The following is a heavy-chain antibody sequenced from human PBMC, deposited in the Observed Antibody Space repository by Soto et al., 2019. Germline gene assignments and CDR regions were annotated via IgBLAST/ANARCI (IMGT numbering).Heavy chain of an antibody. CDR1: GFTVSSNY. CDR2: IYSGGST. D-gene: IGHD7-27*01. J-gene: IGHJ4*02. Sequence: EVQLVESGGGLIQPGGSLRLSCAASGFTVSSNYMSWVRQAPGKGLEWVSVIYSGGSTYYADSVKGRFTISRDNSKNTLYLQMNSLRPEDTGVYYCVSQPHWARPFESWGQGTLVNVSS. V-gene: IGHV3-53*01. CDR3: VSQPHWARPFES.